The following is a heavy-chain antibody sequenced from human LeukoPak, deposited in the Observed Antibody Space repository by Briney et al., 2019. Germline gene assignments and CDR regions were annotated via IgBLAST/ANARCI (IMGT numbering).Heavy chain of an antibody. CDR3: ARDWTKRSWFDP. Sequence: SETLSLTCAVSGYSISSGYYWGWIRQPPGKGLEWIGSIYHSGSTYYNPSLKSRVTISVDTSKNQFSLKLSSVTAADTAVYYCARDWTKRSWFDPWGQGTLVTVSS. CDR1: GYSISSGYY. V-gene: IGHV4-38-2*02. CDR2: IYHSGST. J-gene: IGHJ5*02. D-gene: IGHD3/OR15-3a*01.